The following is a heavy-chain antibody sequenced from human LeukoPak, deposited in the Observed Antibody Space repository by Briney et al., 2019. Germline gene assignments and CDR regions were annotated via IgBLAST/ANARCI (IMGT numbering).Heavy chain of an antibody. CDR1: GFTFSSYS. D-gene: IGHD3-10*01. V-gene: IGHV3-21*01. CDR2: ISSSSSYI. J-gene: IGHJ4*02. Sequence: PGGSLRLSCAASGFTFSSYSMNWVRQAPGKGLEWVSSISSSSSYIYYADSVKGRFTISRDNAKNSLYLQMNSLRAGDTAVYYCARDGGYYGSGSYDYWGQGTLVTVSS. CDR3: ARDGGYYGSGSYDY.